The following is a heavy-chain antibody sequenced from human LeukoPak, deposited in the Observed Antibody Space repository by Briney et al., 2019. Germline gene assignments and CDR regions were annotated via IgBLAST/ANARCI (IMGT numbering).Heavy chain of an antibody. CDR1: GGSISTGGYY. Sequence: PSETLSLTCTVSGGSISTGGYYWSWIRQHPGKGLEYIGYIYYRGSTYYSPSLKSRLTISLDTPNDQFSLKLRSVTAADTAVYYCARATDYGDSYYFDHWGQGTPVTVSS. CDR3: ARATDYGDSYYFDH. CDR2: IYYRGST. J-gene: IGHJ4*02. V-gene: IGHV4-31*03. D-gene: IGHD4/OR15-4a*01.